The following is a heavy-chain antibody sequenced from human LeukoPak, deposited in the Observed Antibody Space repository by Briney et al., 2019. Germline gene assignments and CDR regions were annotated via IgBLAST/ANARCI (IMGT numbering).Heavy chain of an antibody. CDR3: ARRITIFGVAQNWFDP. J-gene: IGHJ5*02. V-gene: IGHV5-51*01. CDR1: GYSFTSYW. D-gene: IGHD3-3*01. CDR2: IYPGDSDT. Sequence: RESLKISCKGSGYSFTSYWIGWVRQMPGKGLEWMGIIYPGDSDTRYSPSFQGQVTISADKSISTAYLQWSSLKASDTAMYYCARRITIFGVAQNWFDPWGQGTLVTVSS.